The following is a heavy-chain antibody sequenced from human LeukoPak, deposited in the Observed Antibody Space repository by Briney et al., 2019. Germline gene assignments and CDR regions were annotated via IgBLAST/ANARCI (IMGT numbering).Heavy chain of an antibody. CDR2: INPNSGGT. Sequence: ASVTVSCKASGYTFTGYYMHWVRQAPGQGLEWMGWINPNSGGTNYAQKFQGRVTMTRDTSISTAYMELSRLRSDDTAVYYCARDSSGSCTYWGQGTLVTVSS. V-gene: IGHV1-2*02. J-gene: IGHJ4*02. D-gene: IGHD1-26*01. CDR1: GYTFTGYY. CDR3: ARDSSGSCTY.